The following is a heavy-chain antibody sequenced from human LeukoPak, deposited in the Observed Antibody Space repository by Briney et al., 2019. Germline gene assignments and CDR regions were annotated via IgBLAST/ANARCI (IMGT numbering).Heavy chain of an antibody. V-gene: IGHV4-30-2*01. J-gene: IGHJ2*01. Sequence: SETLSLTCAVSGGSISSGGYSWSWIRQPPGKGLEWIGYIYHSGSTYYNPSLKSRVTISVDRSKNQFSLKRSSVTAADTAVYYCATSPTPNWYFDLWGRGTLVTVSP. CDR3: ATSPTPNWYFDL. CDR1: GGSISSGGYS. CDR2: IYHSGST. D-gene: IGHD4-17*01.